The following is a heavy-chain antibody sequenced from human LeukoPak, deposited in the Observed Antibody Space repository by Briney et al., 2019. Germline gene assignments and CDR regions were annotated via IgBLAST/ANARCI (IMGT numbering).Heavy chain of an antibody. Sequence: PSETLSLTCAVYGGSFSGYYCSWIRQPPGKWLEWIGEINHSGSTNYNPSLKSRVTISVDTSKNQFSLKLSSVTAADTAVYYCARNRGTVILNAYYYYGMDVWGQGTTVTVSS. D-gene: IGHD4-17*01. J-gene: IGHJ6*02. V-gene: IGHV4-34*01. CDR1: GGSFSGYY. CDR2: INHSGST. CDR3: ARNRGTVILNAYYYYGMDV.